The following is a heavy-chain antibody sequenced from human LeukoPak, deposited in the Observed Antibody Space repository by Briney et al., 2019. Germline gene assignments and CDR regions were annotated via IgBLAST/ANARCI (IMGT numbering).Heavy chain of an antibody. Sequence: PGGSLSLSCAASGFTVSSNYMSWVRQAPGKGLGWVSVIYRGGSTYYADSVKGRFTISRDNSKNTLYLQMNSLRAEDTAVYYCARVDVVDYYDSSGPFDYWGQGTLVTVSS. CDR3: ARVDVVDYYDSSGPFDY. CDR2: IYRGGST. V-gene: IGHV3-66*02. CDR1: GFTVSSNY. J-gene: IGHJ4*02. D-gene: IGHD3-22*01.